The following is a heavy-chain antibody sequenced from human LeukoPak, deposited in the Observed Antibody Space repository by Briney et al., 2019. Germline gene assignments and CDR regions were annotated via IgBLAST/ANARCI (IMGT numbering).Heavy chain of an antibody. D-gene: IGHD5-12*01. CDR3: AKTMFGGYSGYDLDY. CDR1: GFTFSSYA. V-gene: IGHV3-23*01. J-gene: IGHJ4*02. Sequence: GGSLRLSCAASGFTFSSYAMSWVRQAPGKGLEWVSAISGSGGSTYYADSVKGWFTISRDNSKNTLYLQMSSLRAEDTAVYYCAKTMFGGYSGYDLDYWGQGTLVTVSS. CDR2: ISGSGGST.